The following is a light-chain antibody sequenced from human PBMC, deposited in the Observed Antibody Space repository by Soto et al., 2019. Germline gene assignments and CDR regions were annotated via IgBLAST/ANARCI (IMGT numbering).Light chain of an antibody. Sequence: IVMTESPSTLSVSQEERSTLSCMASQSVSSNLAWYQQKPGQAPRLLIYGASTRATGIPARFSGSGSGTEFTLTISSLQSEDFAVYYCQQSTNWPLTFGGATKV. V-gene: IGKV3-15*01. CDR1: QSVSSN. J-gene: IGKJ4*01. CDR3: QQSTNWPLT. CDR2: GAS.